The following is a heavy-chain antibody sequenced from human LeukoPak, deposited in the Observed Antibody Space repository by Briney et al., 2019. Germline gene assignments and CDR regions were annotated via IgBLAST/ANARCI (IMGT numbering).Heavy chain of an antibody. CDR2: IIPIFGTA. CDR3: ARSYGDYAYYFDY. Sequence: ASVKVPCKASGYTFTGYHLHWVRQAPGHGLEWMGGIIPIFGTANYAQKFQGRITITADESTSTAYMELSSLRSEDTAVYYCARSYGDYAYYFDYWGQGTLVTVSS. J-gene: IGHJ4*02. V-gene: IGHV1-69*13. D-gene: IGHD4-17*01. CDR1: GYTFTGYH.